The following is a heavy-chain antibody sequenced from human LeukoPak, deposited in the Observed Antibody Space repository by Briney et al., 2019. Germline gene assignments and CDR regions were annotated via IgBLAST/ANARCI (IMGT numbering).Heavy chain of an antibody. V-gene: IGHV4-30-4*08. CDR2: IYYSGST. CDR1: GGSISSGDYY. CDR3: ARDAPLGDSSGYNNWFDP. Sequence: SETLTLTCTVSGGSISSGDYYWRWIRQPPGKGLEWIVYIYYSGSTYYNPSLKSRVTISVDTSKNQFSLKLSSVTAADTAVYYCARDAPLGDSSGYNNWFDPWGQGTLVTVSS. D-gene: IGHD3-22*01. J-gene: IGHJ5*02.